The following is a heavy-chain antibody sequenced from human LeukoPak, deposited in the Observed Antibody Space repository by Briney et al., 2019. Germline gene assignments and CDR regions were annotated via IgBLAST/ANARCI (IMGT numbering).Heavy chain of an antibody. D-gene: IGHD3-3*01. CDR3: ARAGSSYDFWSGYYSVGLDY. CDR1: GGTFSSYA. CDR2: IIPIFGTA. V-gene: IGHV1-69*13. Sequence: SVKVSCKASGGTFSSYAISGVRQAPGQGLEWMGGIIPIFGTANYAPKFQGRVTITADESTSTAYMELSSLRSEDTAVYYCARAGSSYDFWSGYYSVGLDYWGQGTLVTVSS. J-gene: IGHJ4*02.